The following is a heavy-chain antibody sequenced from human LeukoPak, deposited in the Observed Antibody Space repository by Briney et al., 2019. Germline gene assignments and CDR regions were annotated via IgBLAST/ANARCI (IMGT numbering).Heavy chain of an antibody. Sequence: SGTLSLTCAVYGGSFSGYYWSWIRQPPGKGLEWIGEINHSGSTNYNPSLKSRVTISVDTSKNQFSLKLSSVTAADTAVYYCARMWLGWELPYEPFCWYFDLWGRGTLVTVSS. CDR3: ARMWLGWELPYEPFCWYFDL. J-gene: IGHJ2*01. D-gene: IGHD1-26*01. CDR1: GGSFSGYY. V-gene: IGHV4-34*01. CDR2: INHSGST.